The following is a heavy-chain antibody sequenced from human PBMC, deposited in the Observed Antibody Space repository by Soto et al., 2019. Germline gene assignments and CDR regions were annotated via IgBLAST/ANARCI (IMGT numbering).Heavy chain of an antibody. J-gene: IGHJ5*02. V-gene: IGHV3-33*01. CDR1: GFTFSSYG. CDR3: ARVIGSSSWAMWFDP. CDR2: IWYDGSNK. D-gene: IGHD6-13*01. Sequence: QVQLVESGGGVVQSGRSLRLSCAASGFTFSSYGMHWVRQAPGKGLEWVAVIWYDGSNKYYADSVKGRFTISRDNSKNTLYLQMNSLRAEDTAVYYCARVIGSSSWAMWFDPWGQGTLVTVSS.